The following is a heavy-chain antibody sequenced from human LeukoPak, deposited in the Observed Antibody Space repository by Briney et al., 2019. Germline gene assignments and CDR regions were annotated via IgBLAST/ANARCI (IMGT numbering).Heavy chain of an antibody. CDR3: ARTGGAGTYYNWAYFDY. J-gene: IGHJ4*02. D-gene: IGHD3-10*01. CDR1: GFTFDDYA. CDR2: ISWNSGCI. V-gene: IGHV3-9*01. Sequence: GGSLRLSCAASGFTFDDYAMHWVRQAPGKGLEWVSGISWNSGCIGYADSVKGRFTISRDNSKNTLFLQMNDLTAEDTAVYYCARTGGAGTYYNWAYFDYWGQGTLVTVSS.